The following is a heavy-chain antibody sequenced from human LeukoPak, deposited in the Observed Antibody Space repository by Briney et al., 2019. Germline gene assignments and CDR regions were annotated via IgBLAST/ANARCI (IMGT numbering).Heavy chain of an antibody. CDR3: ARDPYSGSYGADYYYYMGV. D-gene: IGHD1-26*01. Sequence: GGSLRLSCAASGFTFSTHWMSWFRQAPGQGLEWVSSITSGSSHIYYADSVKGRFTISRDNAKSSLYLQMNSLRAEDTAVYYCARDPYSGSYGADYYYYMGVWGKGTTVTISS. CDR2: ITSGSSHI. CDR1: GFTFSTHW. J-gene: IGHJ6*03. V-gene: IGHV3-21*01.